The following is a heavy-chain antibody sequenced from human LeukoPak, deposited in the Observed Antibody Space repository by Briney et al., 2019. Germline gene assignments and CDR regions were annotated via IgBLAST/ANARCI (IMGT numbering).Heavy chain of an antibody. Sequence: SETLSLTCTVSGGSISRDYWSWIRQPAGKGLEWIGRIYTSGSTNYNPSLKSRVTISVDTSKNQFSLKLSSVTAADTAVYYCAREGGYSSNWYSFNRWFDPWGQGTLVTVSS. CDR1: GGSISRDY. CDR2: IYTSGST. J-gene: IGHJ5*02. CDR3: AREGGYSSNWYSFNRWFDP. V-gene: IGHV4-4*07. D-gene: IGHD6-13*01.